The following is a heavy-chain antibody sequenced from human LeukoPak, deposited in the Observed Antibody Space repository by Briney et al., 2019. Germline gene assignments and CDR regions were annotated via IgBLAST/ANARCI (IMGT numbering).Heavy chain of an antibody. J-gene: IGHJ4*02. Sequence: PGGSLRLSCAASGFTFSSYAMHWVRQAPGKGLEWVAVISYDGSNKYYADSVKGRFTISRDNSKNTLYLQMNSLRAEDTAAYYCARDRLGYYFDYWGQGTLVTVSS. D-gene: IGHD3-9*01. CDR2: ISYDGSNK. V-gene: IGHV3-30-3*01. CDR1: GFTFSSYA. CDR3: ARDRLGYYFDY.